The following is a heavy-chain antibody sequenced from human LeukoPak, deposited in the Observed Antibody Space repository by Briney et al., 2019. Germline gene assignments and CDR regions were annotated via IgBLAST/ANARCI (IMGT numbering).Heavy chain of an antibody. CDR3: ARDSLLRGYDFWSGYYTLMFDY. Sequence: ASVKVSCKASGYTFTSYGISWVRQAPGQGLEWMGWISAYNGNTNYAQKLQGRVTMTTDTATSTAYMELRGLRSDDTAVYYCARDSLLRGYDFWSGYYTLMFDYWGQGTLVTVSS. CDR2: ISAYNGNT. V-gene: IGHV1-18*01. J-gene: IGHJ4*02. D-gene: IGHD3-3*01. CDR1: GYTFTSYG.